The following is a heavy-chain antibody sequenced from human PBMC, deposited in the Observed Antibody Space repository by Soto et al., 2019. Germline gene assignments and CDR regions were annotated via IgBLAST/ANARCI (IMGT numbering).Heavy chain of an antibody. D-gene: IGHD2-21*01. Sequence: SETLSLTCTGSGGSISRYYWSWIRQPPGKGLEWIGYIYYSGSTNYTPSLKSRVTISVDTSKNQFSLKLSSVTAADTAVYYCALVGRTAKFDYWGQGTLVTVSS. CDR2: IYYSGST. CDR1: GGSISRYY. V-gene: IGHV4-59*01. J-gene: IGHJ4*02. CDR3: ALVGRTAKFDY.